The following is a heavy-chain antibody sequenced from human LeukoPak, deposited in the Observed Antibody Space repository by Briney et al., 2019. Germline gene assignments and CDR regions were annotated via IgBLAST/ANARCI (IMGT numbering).Heavy chain of an antibody. V-gene: IGHV7-4-1*02. Sequence: ASVKVSCKASGYTFTSYAMNWVRQAPGQGLEWMGWINTNTGNPTYAQGFTGRFVFSLDTSASTAYLQISSLKAEDTAVYYCAREGPAWWRLATRPYFDYWGQGTLVTVSS. D-gene: IGHD2-15*01. CDR1: GYTFTSYA. J-gene: IGHJ4*02. CDR3: AREGPAWWRLATRPYFDY. CDR2: INTNTGNP.